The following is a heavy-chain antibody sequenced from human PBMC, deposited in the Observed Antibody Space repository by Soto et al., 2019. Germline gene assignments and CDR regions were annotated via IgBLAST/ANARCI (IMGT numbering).Heavy chain of an antibody. CDR3: ARQDSFGSETFFTHDY. CDR1: GGSISSSSYY. J-gene: IGHJ4*02. CDR2: IYYSGST. V-gene: IGHV4-39*01. Sequence: SETLSLTCTVSGGSISSSSYYWGWIRQPPGKGLEWIGSIYYSGSTYYNPSLKSRVTISVDTYKNQFSLKLNSVTAADTAVYFCARQDSFGSETFFTHDYWGQGILVT. D-gene: IGHD3-16*01.